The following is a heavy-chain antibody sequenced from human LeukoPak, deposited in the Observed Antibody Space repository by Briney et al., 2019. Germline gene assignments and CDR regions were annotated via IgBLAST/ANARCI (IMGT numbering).Heavy chain of an antibody. CDR2: IIPIFGTA. V-gene: IGHV1-69*01. Sequence: GSSVKVSCKASGGTFISYAISWVRQAPGQGLEWMGGIIPIFGTANYAQKFQGRVTITADESTSTAYMELSSLRSEDTAVYYCARDPTRELKQQLVREAGDDYWGQGTLVTVSS. D-gene: IGHD6-13*01. CDR3: ARDPTRELKQQLVREAGDDY. J-gene: IGHJ4*02. CDR1: GGTFISYA.